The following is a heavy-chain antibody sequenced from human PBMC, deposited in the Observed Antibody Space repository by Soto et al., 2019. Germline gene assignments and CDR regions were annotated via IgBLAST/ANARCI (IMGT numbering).Heavy chain of an antibody. D-gene: IGHD6-6*01. Sequence: GGSLRLSCAASGFTFDDYAMHWVRQAPGKGLEWVSGISWNSGSIGYAYSVKGRFSISRDNAKNSLYLQMNSLRAEDTALYYCAKVRHLYSSSSYYLDYWGQGTLVTVSS. CDR3: AKVRHLYSSSSYYLDY. CDR1: GFTFDDYA. CDR2: ISWNSGSI. V-gene: IGHV3-9*01. J-gene: IGHJ4*02.